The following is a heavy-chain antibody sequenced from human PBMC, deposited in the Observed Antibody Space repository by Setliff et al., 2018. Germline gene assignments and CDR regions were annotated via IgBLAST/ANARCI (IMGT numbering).Heavy chain of an antibody. Sequence: GGSLRLSCKVSGFIFSSCEMNWVRQAPGKGLEWLASINPHGSEKYYADSVKGRFTISRDNAKNSLSLQMNNLRTEDTAVYYCAKDPGYSSGWYFDYWGQGTLVTVSS. J-gene: IGHJ4*02. CDR3: AKDPGYSSGWYFDY. CDR2: INPHGSEK. D-gene: IGHD6-19*01. V-gene: IGHV3-7*01. CDR1: GFIFSSCE.